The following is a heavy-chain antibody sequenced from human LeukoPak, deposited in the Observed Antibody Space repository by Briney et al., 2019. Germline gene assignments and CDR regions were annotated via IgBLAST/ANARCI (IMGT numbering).Heavy chain of an antibody. J-gene: IGHJ4*02. CDR2: ISWNSGSI. CDR3: AKDSNSVPRYSSGWFDY. V-gene: IGHV3-9*03. CDR1: GFTFDDYA. Sequence: PGGSLRLSCAASGFTFDDYAMHWVRQAPGKGLGWVSGISWNSGSIGYADSVKGRFTISRDNAKNSLYLQMNSLRAEDMALYYCAKDSNSVPRYSSGWFDYWGQGTLVTVSS. D-gene: IGHD6-19*01.